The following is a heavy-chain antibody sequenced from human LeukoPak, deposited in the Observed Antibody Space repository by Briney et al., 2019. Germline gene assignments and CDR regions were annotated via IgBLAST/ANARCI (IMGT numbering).Heavy chain of an antibody. V-gene: IGHV3-23*01. Sequence: GGSLRLSCAASGLTFSSYAMSWVRQAPGRGLEWVSTINDRGDYTYYADSVRGRFTISRDNSKNTLYLQMNSLRADDTAIYYCAKVWFGERVIDYWGRGTLVTVSS. CDR3: AKVWFGERVIDY. D-gene: IGHD3-10*01. J-gene: IGHJ4*02. CDR1: GLTFSSYA. CDR2: INDRGDYT.